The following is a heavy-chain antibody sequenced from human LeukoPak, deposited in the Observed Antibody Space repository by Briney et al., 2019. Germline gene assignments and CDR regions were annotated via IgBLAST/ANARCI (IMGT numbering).Heavy chain of an antibody. J-gene: IGHJ4*02. CDR1: GGSISSGSYY. D-gene: IGHD3-10*01. CDR2: IYTSGST. Sequence: SQTLSLTCTVSGGSISSGSYYWSWIRQPAGKGLEWIGRIYTSGSTNYNPSLKSRVTISVDTSKNQFSLKLSSVTAADTAVYYCARAVSDYYGSGSAQDYWDQGTLVTVSS. CDR3: ARAVSDYYGSGSAQDY. V-gene: IGHV4-61*02.